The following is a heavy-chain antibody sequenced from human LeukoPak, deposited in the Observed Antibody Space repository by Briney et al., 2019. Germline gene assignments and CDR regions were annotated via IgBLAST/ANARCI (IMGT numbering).Heavy chain of an antibody. CDR2: INWNGRTT. V-gene: IGHV3-20*04. Sequence: RPGGSLRLSCEASGFTFDDYGMNWVRQAPGKGLEWVSGINWNGRTTAYADSVKGRFTISRDNAKNSLYLQMNSLRGEDTAVYSCARGQRRHIDMAPSFDYWGQGTLVTVSS. D-gene: IGHD5-24*01. J-gene: IGHJ4*02. CDR1: GFTFDDYG. CDR3: ARGQRRHIDMAPSFDY.